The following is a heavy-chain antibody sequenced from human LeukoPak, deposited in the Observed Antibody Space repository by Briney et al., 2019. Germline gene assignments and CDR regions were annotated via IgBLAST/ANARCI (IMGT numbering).Heavy chain of an antibody. J-gene: IGHJ3*02. CDR2: IRSDGSNK. CDR1: GFTFSSYA. CDR3: ARGGYNHAFDI. Sequence: PGGSLRLSCAASGFTFSSYAMHWVRQAPGKGLEWVAFIRSDGSNKSYADSVKGRFTISRDNAKNTLYLQMNSLGAEDTAVYYCARGGYNHAFDIWGQGTVVTVSS. V-gene: IGHV3-30*02. D-gene: IGHD5-24*01.